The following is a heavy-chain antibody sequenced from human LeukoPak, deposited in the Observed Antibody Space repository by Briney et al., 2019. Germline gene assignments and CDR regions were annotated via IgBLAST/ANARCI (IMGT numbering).Heavy chain of an antibody. CDR2: ISYDGSNK. Sequence: PGGSLRLSCAASGFTFSSYAMHWVRQAPGKGLEWVAVISYDGSNKYYADSVKGRFTISRDNSKNTLFLQMDSLRPDDTAVYYCVRDPTAVSNQPQYSFDSWGQGTLVIVSS. CDR3: VRDPTAVSNQPQYSFDS. V-gene: IGHV3-30-3*01. D-gene: IGHD4-17*01. CDR1: GFTFSSYA. J-gene: IGHJ4*02.